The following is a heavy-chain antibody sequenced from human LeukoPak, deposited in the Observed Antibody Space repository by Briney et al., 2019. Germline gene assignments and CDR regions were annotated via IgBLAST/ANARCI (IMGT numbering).Heavy chain of an antibody. CDR2: ISSSSSYI. J-gene: IGHJ3*02. CDR1: GFTFSSYS. Sequence: PGGSLRLSCAASGFTFSSYSMNWVRQAPGKGLEWVSSISSSSSYIYYADSVKGRFTISRDNAKNSLYLQMNSLRAEDTAVYYCARGDYYYDSSGYLRTLGDAFDIWGQGTMVTVSS. V-gene: IGHV3-21*01. D-gene: IGHD3-22*01. CDR3: ARGDYYYDSSGYLRTLGDAFDI.